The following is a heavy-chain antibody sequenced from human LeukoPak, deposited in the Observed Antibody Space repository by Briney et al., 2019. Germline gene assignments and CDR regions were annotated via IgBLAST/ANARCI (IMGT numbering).Heavy chain of an antibody. CDR2: IDWDDDK. V-gene: IGHV2-70*01. CDR1: GFSLITSGMC. Sequence: ESGPALVKPTQTLTLTCTFSGFSLITSGMCVSWIRQHPGKALEWLALIDWDDDKYYSTSLKTRLTISKDTFKNQVVLTMTNMDTVDTATYYCARISAYGDYYFDYWGQGTLVTVSS. D-gene: IGHD4-17*01. CDR3: ARISAYGDYYFDY. J-gene: IGHJ4*02.